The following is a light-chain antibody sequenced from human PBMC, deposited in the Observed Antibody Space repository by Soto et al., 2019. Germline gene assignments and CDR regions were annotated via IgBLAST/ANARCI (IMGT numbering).Light chain of an antibody. CDR3: QQYGAPPLT. V-gene: IGKV3-20*01. Sequence: DIVLTQSPDTLSLSPGDRATLSCRASENIYINSLAWYQQRPGQAPRLLISGGSTRATAVPDRFSGSGSVTDFALTISRLEPEDFAVYYCQQYGAPPLTFGPGTKVD. J-gene: IGKJ3*01. CDR2: GGS. CDR1: ENIYINS.